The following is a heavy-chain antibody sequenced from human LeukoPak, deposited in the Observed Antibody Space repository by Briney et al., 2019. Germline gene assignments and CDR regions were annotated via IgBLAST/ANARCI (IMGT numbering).Heavy chain of an antibody. Sequence: GASVKVSCKASGYSFTGYYMHWVRQAPGQGLEWMGWINPNSGGTKYAQKSKGRVTMTRDTSISTAYMELSRLRSDDTAVYYCARVDTAMVAGGGDYWGQGTLVTVSS. CDR3: ARVDTAMVAGGGDY. V-gene: IGHV1-2*02. D-gene: IGHD5-18*01. CDR1: GYSFTGYY. J-gene: IGHJ4*02. CDR2: INPNSGGT.